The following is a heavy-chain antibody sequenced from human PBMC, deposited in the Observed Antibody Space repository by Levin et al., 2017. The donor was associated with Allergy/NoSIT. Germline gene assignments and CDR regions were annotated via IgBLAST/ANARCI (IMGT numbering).Heavy chain of an antibody. CDR3: AGGGRVYYGSGSYYNDWYFDL. J-gene: IGHJ2*01. D-gene: IGHD3-10*01. V-gene: IGHV1-46*01. CDR1: GYSRTTYY. CDR2: INPSGGNT. Sequence: GESLKISCKASGYSRTTYYIHWVRQAPGQGLEWMGLINPSGGNTTYAQKFQVRVTMTRETSTSTVYMGLSSLRSEDTAIYYCAGGGRVYYGSGSYYNDWYFDLWGRGTLVTVSS.